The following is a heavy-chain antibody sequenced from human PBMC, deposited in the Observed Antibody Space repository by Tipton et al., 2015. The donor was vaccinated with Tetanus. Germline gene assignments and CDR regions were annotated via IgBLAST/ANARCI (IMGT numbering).Heavy chain of an antibody. J-gene: IGHJ5*02. V-gene: IGHV4-39*01. CDR2: VYYGGTP. Sequence: TLSLTCTVSGASISTTSYYWGWVRQPPGKGLECIGSVYYGGTPYYNPSLKSRVTIPVDTPKNQFSLSLRSVTAADTAAYYCTTTAVGVPLDPWGQGTLVTVSS. CDR1: GASISTTSYY. CDR3: TTTAVGVPLDP. D-gene: IGHD6-13*01.